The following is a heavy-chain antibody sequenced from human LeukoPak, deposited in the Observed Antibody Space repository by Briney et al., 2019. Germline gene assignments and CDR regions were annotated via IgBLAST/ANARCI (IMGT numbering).Heavy chain of an antibody. J-gene: IGHJ4*02. D-gene: IGHD3-10*01. Sequence: SETLSLTCIVSGDSFSSYQWSWVRQPAGKGLEWIGRISASGTTNSNPALKSRVTMSVDSSKKQFSLTLSYVTAADTAVYYCARVPYYYGSGSYPRDYWGQGTLVTVSS. CDR1: GDSFSSYQ. CDR2: ISASGTT. CDR3: ARVPYYYGSGSYPRDY. V-gene: IGHV4-4*07.